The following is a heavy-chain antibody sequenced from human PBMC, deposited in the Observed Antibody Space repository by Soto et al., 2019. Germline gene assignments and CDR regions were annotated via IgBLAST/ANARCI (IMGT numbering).Heavy chain of an antibody. V-gene: IGHV3-48*02. J-gene: IGHJ2*01. CDR1: GFTFSSYS. CDR3: ARDYYGDYGWYFDL. CDR2: ISSSSSTI. Sequence: VQLVESGGGLVQPGGSLRLSCAASGFTFSSYSMNWVRQAPGKGLEWVSYISSSSSTIYYADSVKGRFTISRDNAKNSLYLQMNSLRDEDTAVYYCARDYYGDYGWYFDLWGRGTLVTVSS. D-gene: IGHD4-17*01.